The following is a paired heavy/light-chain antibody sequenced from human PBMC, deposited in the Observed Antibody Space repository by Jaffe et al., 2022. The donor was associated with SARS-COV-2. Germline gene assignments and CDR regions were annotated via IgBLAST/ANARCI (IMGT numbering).Heavy chain of an antibody. Sequence: EVQLVESGGGLVKPGGSLRLSCAASGFTFSTYNMNWVRQAPGKGLEWVSYISTSSTYMYYADSVKGRFTVSRDNAKNSLYLQMDSLRAEDTAIYYCAREFGSWFGGPGWGQGTLVTVSS. J-gene: IGHJ4*02. D-gene: IGHD3-16*01. V-gene: IGHV3-21*02. CDR2: ISTSSTYM. CDR3: AREFGSWFGGPG. CDR1: GFTFSTYN.
Light chain of an antibody. CDR1: QGIRND. CDR2: TAS. CDR3: LQHNNYPHT. J-gene: IGKJ4*01. V-gene: IGKV1-17*01. Sequence: DIQMTQSPSSLSASVGDRVTITCRASQGIRNDLAWYQQKPGKAPQRLIYTASSLQSGVPSRFSGSGSETEFNLTISSLQPEDFATYYCLQHNNYPHTFGGGTKVEIK.